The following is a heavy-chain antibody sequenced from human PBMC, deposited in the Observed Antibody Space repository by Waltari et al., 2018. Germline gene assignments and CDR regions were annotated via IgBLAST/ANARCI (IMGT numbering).Heavy chain of an antibody. V-gene: IGHV3-20*01. CDR1: GFNFDVYG. CDR3: ARVLEPLGGGWQRYYYYMDA. J-gene: IGHJ6*03. D-gene: IGHD6-19*01. Sequence: EVQLVESGGGVVRPGGSLRRSCAARGFNFDVYGMSWVRPAPGKGLEWISNINRNGGSTGYADSVKGRFTISRDNAKNSLYLQMNSLRVEDTASYHCARVLEPLGGGWQRYYYYMDAWCKGTTVTISS. CDR2: INRNGGST.